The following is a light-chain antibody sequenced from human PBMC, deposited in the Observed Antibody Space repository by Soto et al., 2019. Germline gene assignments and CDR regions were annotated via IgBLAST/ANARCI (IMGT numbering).Light chain of an antibody. Sequence: QSALTQPASVSGSPGQSITISCTGASSDVGGYNYVAWYQQHPGKAHKLLIYDVSNRPSGVSNRFSGPKSGNTASLTISGLQAEDEADYCCSSYTSSSPYVVFGGGTKLTVL. V-gene: IGLV2-14*01. CDR3: SSYTSSSPYVV. J-gene: IGLJ2*01. CDR2: DVS. CDR1: SSDVGGYNY.